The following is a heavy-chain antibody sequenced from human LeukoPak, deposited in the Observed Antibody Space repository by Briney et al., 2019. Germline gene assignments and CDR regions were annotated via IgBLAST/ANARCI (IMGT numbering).Heavy chain of an antibody. Sequence: PSETLSLTCTVSGGSVSSGSYYWSWIRQPPGKGLEWIGNIYYSGSTNYNPSLKSRVTISVDTSKNQFSLKLSSVTAADTAVYYCARDFNYAGIDYWGQGTLVTVSS. D-gene: IGHD1-7*01. CDR3: ARDFNYAGIDY. CDR2: IYYSGST. CDR1: GGSVSSGSYY. V-gene: IGHV4-61*01. J-gene: IGHJ4*02.